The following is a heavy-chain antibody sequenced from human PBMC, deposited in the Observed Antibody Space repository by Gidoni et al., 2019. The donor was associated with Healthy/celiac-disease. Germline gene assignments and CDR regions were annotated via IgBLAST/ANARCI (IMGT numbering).Heavy chain of an antibody. CDR3: ARVALKNYDSSGYYRGLIWFDP. J-gene: IGHJ5*02. CDR1: GGSFSGYY. Sequence: QVQLQQWGAGLLKPSETLSLTCAVYGGSFSGYYWSWIRQPPGKGLEWIGEINHSGSTNYNPSLKSRVTISVDTSKNQFSLKLSSVTAADTAVYYCARVALKNYDSSGYYRGLIWFDPWGQGTLVTVSS. CDR2: INHSGST. D-gene: IGHD3-22*01. V-gene: IGHV4-34*01.